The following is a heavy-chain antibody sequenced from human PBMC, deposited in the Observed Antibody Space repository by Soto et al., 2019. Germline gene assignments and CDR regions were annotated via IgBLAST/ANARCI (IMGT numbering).Heavy chain of an antibody. CDR3: ARDGDVNTGFGKDY. D-gene: IGHD3-16*01. J-gene: IGHJ4*02. Sequence: GGSLRLSCAASGFTFSNYGMHWVRQAPGKGLEWVSFIWYDGGNKYYAESVKGRFTISRDNSKNTLFLQMNSLRAEDTAVYYCARDGDVNTGFGKDYWGQGTLVTAPQ. V-gene: IGHV3-33*01. CDR2: IWYDGGNK. CDR1: GFTFSNYG.